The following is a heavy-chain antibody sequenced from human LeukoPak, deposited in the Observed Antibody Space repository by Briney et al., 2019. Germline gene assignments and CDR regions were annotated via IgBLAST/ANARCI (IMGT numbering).Heavy chain of an antibody. CDR2: INHSGST. CDR3: ARGGYYGSGSTDY. Sequence: PSETLSLTCAVYGGSFSGYYWSWIRQPPGKGLEWIGEINHSGSTNYNPSLKSRVTISVDTPKNQFSLKLSSVTAADTAVYYCARGGYYGSGSTDYWGQGTLVTVSS. V-gene: IGHV4-34*01. CDR1: GGSFSGYY. D-gene: IGHD3-10*01. J-gene: IGHJ4*02.